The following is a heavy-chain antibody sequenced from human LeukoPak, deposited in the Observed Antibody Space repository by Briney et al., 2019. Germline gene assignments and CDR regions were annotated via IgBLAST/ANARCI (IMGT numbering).Heavy chain of an antibody. CDR2: ISGSGGSI. V-gene: IGHV3-23*01. CDR3: AKAPAPYYYYYGMDV. J-gene: IGHJ6*02. CDR1: GFTFSSYA. Sequence: PGGSLRLSCAASGFTFSSYAMSWVRQAPGKGLEWVSVISGSGGSIYYADSVKGRFTISRDRSKNTLYLQMNSLRAEDTAVYYCAKAPAPYYYYYGMDVWGQGTAVTVSS.